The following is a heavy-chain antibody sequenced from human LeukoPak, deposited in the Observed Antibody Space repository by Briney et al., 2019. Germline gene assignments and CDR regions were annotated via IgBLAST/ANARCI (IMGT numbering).Heavy chain of an antibody. CDR3: ARDLGPVITMVRGVIWDY. V-gene: IGHV1-18*01. CDR2: ISAYNGNT. J-gene: IGHJ4*02. D-gene: IGHD3-10*01. CDR1: GYTFTSSG. Sequence: GASVKVSCKASGYTFTSSGISWVRQAPGQGLEWMGWISAYNGNTNYAQKLQGRVTMTTDTSTSTDYMELRSLRSDDTAVYYCARDLGPVITMVRGVIWDYWGQGTLVTVSS.